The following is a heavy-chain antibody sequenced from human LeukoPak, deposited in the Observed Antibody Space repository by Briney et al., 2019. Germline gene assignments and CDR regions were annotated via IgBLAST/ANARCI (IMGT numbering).Heavy chain of an antibody. D-gene: IGHD2-15*01. CDR3: ARVMRYCSGGSYQMVPRFDY. Sequence: GGSLRLSCAASGFTFSIYSMDWVRQAPGKGLEWVSSIISSGSYIYYADSVKGRFTISRDNAKNSLYLQMNSLRADDTAVYYCARVMRYCSGGSYQMVPRFDYWGQGTLVTVSS. CDR1: GFTFSIYS. J-gene: IGHJ4*02. CDR2: IISSGSYI. V-gene: IGHV3-21*04.